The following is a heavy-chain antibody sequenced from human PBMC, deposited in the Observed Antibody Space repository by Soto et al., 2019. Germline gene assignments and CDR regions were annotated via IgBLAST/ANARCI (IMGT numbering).Heavy chain of an antibody. D-gene: IGHD3-10*01. CDR2: INDSGNI. CDR3: ARGLILWFGELSRRGGYYYYMDV. J-gene: IGHJ6*03. V-gene: IGHV4-34*01. CDR1: GGSFSGYQ. Sequence: QVQLQQWGAGLLKPSETLSLTCAVYGGSFSGYQWSWIRQTPGKGLEWIGEINDSGNINYNPSLKSRVTILMGTSKKQISLKLSSVTAADTAVYYCARGLILWFGELSRRGGYYYYMDVWGTGTTVTVSS.